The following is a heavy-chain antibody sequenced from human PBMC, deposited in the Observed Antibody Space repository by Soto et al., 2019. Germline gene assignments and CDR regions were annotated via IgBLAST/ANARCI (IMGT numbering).Heavy chain of an antibody. D-gene: IGHD3-22*01. CDR1: GGSIRSSNYY. CDR3: ARHAMLYYYDSSGYPDY. CDR2: IYHSGST. Sequence: QLQLQESGPGLVKPSETLSLTCTVSGGSIRSSNYYWGWIRQPPGKGLEWIGSIYHSGSTHHNPSLKRRVSRSVDTSKNQCSLKVNSVTAADTAGYYCARHAMLYYYDSSGYPDYWGQGTLVTVSS. J-gene: IGHJ4*02. V-gene: IGHV4-39*01.